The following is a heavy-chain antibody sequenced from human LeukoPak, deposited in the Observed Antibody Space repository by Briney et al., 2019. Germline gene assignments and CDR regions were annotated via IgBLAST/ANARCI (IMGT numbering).Heavy chain of an antibody. V-gene: IGHV4-59*12. CDR2: INYSGNT. CDR3: ARERAYYYESSGYREIYNWFHP. D-gene: IGHD3-22*01. J-gene: IGHJ5*02. Sequence: SETLSLTCTVSGGSISNFYWSWIRQPPGKGLEWIAYINYSGNTNYNPSLTGRVTISVDTSKNQFSLKLTSVTAADTAVYYCARERAYYYESSGYREIYNWFHPWGQGTLVTVSS. CDR1: GGSISNFY.